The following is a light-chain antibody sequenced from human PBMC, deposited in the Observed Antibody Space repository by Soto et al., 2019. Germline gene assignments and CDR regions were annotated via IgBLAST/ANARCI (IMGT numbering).Light chain of an antibody. CDR1: QSVSSY. Sequence: EIVMTQSPATLSVSPGERATLSCRASQSVSSYLAWYQQKPGQAPRLLIYGASTRATGIPARFSGSGSGTEFTLTISSLQSEDFAVYYCQQYNNWPWTFGPGTKVDIK. V-gene: IGKV3-15*01. J-gene: IGKJ3*01. CDR3: QQYNNWPWT. CDR2: GAS.